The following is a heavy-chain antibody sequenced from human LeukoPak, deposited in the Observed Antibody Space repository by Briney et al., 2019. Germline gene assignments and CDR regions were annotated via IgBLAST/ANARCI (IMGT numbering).Heavy chain of an antibody. CDR3: AKDVSFYDSSGKHPYFDY. V-gene: IGHV3-23*01. CDR1: GFTFSSYA. CDR2: ISGSGGST. J-gene: IGHJ4*02. D-gene: IGHD3-22*01. Sequence: GGSLRLSCAASGFTFSSYAMSWVRQAPGKGLEWVSAISGSGGSTYYADSVKGRFTISRDNSKNTLYLQMNSLRAEDTAVYYCAKDVSFYDSSGKHPYFDYWGQGTLVTVSS.